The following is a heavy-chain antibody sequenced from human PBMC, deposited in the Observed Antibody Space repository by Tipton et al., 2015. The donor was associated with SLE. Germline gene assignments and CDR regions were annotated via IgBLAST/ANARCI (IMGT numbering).Heavy chain of an antibody. Sequence: GSLRLSCAASGFNFNSYAMSWVRQAPGKGLEWVSVVYNDGSTHYADSVKGRFTSSRDRSKNTLILQMNNLRPEDTAVYYCARTRDGDAYWFFDLWGRGTLVTVSS. J-gene: IGHJ2*01. D-gene: IGHD4-17*01. V-gene: IGHV3-23*03. CDR1: GFNFNSYA. CDR3: ARTRDGDAYWFFDL. CDR2: VYNDGST.